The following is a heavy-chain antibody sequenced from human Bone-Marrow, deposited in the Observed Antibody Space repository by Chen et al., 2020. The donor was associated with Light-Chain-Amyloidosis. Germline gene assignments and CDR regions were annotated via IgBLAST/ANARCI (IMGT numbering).Heavy chain of an antibody. D-gene: IGHD2-8*01. CDR2: ISGTGGST. Sequence: EVQLVESGGGLVQPGGSLRLSCAASGFTNSNYAMSWVRQAPGRGLEWVSTISGTGGSTFYADSVKGRFTFSRDTSRNTLDLQLTSLRAEDTAIYYCTKSQWSPARFNYFDSWGHGTLVIVSS. CDR3: TKSQWSPARFNYFDS. CDR1: GFTNSNYA. V-gene: IGHV3-23*04. J-gene: IGHJ5*01.